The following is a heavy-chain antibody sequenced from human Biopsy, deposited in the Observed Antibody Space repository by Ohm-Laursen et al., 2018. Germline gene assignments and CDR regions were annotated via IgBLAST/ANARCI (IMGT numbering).Heavy chain of an antibody. V-gene: IGHV4-59*01. CDR3: ARATNSTGWPDYYFYGMDV. D-gene: IGHD2/OR15-2a*01. Sequence: SETLSLTCTVSGGSISSDYWSWIRQTPGKGLEWIGHIYYSGSTNYNPSLKSRVTISVDTSKNQFSLRLNSVTAADTAVYYCARATNSTGWPDYYFYGMDVWGQGTTVTVSS. CDR2: IYYSGST. CDR1: GGSISSDY. J-gene: IGHJ6*02.